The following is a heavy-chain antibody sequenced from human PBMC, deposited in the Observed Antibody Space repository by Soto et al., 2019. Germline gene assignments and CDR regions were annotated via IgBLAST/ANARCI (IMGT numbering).Heavy chain of an antibody. CDR3: ARTGYCSGGSCLTNWFDP. J-gene: IGHJ5*02. CDR2: ISAYNGNT. D-gene: IGHD2-15*01. Sequence: ASVKVSCKASGYTFTNFGISWVRQAPGQGLEWMGWISAYNGNTNYAQKFQGRVTMTTDTSTSTAYMEVRSLRFDDTAVYYCARTGYCSGGSCLTNWFDPWGQGTLVTVSS. V-gene: IGHV1-18*01. CDR1: GYTFTNFG.